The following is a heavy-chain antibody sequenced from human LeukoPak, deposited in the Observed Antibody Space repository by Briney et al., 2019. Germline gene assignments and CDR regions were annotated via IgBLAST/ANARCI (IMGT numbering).Heavy chain of an antibody. J-gene: IGHJ4*02. Sequence: SETLSLTCAVYGGSFSGYYWSWIRQPPGKGLEWIGYIYYSGSTNYNPSLKSRVTISVDTSKNQFSLKLSSVTAADTAVYYCASYGSGSYPLNYYFDYWGQGTLVTVSS. CDR1: GGSFSGYY. CDR3: ASYGSGSYPLNYYFDY. V-gene: IGHV4-59*08. D-gene: IGHD3-10*01. CDR2: IYYSGST.